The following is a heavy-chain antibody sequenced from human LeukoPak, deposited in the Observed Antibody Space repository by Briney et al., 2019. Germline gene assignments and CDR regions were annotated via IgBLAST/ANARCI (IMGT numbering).Heavy chain of an antibody. D-gene: IGHD1-7*01. V-gene: IGHV3-48*03. Sequence: GGSLRLSCAASGFTFSSYEMNWVRQAPGKGLEWVSYISSSGSTIYYADSVRGRFTISRDNAKNSLYLQMNSLRAEDTAVYYCAGGNYARFDYWGQGTLVTVSS. CDR3: AGGNYARFDY. J-gene: IGHJ4*02. CDR2: ISSSGSTI. CDR1: GFTFSSYE.